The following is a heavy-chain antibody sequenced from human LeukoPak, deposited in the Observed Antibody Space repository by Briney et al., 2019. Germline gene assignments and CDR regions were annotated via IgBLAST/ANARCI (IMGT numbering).Heavy chain of an antibody. D-gene: IGHD5-18*01. CDR2: IYPGDSDT. CDR1: GYSFTSYW. Sequence: GESLKISCKGSGYSFTSYWIGWVRQMPGKGLEWMGIIYPGDSDTRYSPSFQGQVTISADKSISTAYLQWSSLEASDTAMYYCANALSGYSYGYDYWDQGTLVTVSS. J-gene: IGHJ4*02. CDR3: ANALSGYSYGYDY. V-gene: IGHV5-51*01.